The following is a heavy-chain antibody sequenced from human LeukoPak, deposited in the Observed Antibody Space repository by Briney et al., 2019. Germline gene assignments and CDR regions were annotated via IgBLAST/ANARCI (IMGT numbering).Heavy chain of an antibody. CDR3: AKSPVSSCRGSFCYPFDY. CDR2: IRYDGSKK. CDR1: GFISSSYG. J-gene: IGHJ4*02. Sequence: PGGSLRLSCAASGFISSSYGMHWVRQAPGKGLEWVAFIRYDGSKKYYADSVKGRFTISRDNSKNTLYLQMNTLRAEDTAVYFCAKSPVSSCRGSFCYPFDYWGQGNLVTVSS. V-gene: IGHV3-30*02. D-gene: IGHD2-15*01.